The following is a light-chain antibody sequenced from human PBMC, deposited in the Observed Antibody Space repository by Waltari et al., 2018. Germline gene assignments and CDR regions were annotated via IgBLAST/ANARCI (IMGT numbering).Light chain of an antibody. Sequence: QSALTQPASVSGSPGQSITISCTGTTGDARTYNLVSWYQQHPGKAPKLIIFEGTKRPSGVSNRFFASKSGNTASLTISGLQADDEADYHCCSYVSNTYVFGTGTKVTVL. CDR3: CSYVSNTYV. J-gene: IGLJ1*01. CDR2: EGT. V-gene: IGLV2-23*01. CDR1: TGDARTYNL.